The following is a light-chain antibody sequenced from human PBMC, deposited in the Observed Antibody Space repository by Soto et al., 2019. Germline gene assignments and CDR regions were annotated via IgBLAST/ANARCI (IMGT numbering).Light chain of an antibody. Sequence: DIQITQSPSSLSASVGDRITITCRASQSISRKLNWYQQRPGKAPKLLIYAASSLQSGVPSRFSGSGSGTGFTLTISSLQPEDFATYYCQQSFRRWTFGQGTKVEIK. CDR2: AAS. J-gene: IGKJ1*01. CDR3: QQSFRRWT. V-gene: IGKV1-39*01. CDR1: QSISRK.